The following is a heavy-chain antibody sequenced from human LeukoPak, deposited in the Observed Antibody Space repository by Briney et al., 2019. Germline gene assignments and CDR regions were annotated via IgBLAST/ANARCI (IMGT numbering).Heavy chain of an antibody. CDR2: IKRDGSEE. Sequence: GGSLRLSCAASGFIFSTYWMSWVRQAPGKGLEWVANIKRDGSEEYYVDSVKGRFTISRDNSKNSVYLQMNSLRDDDTGIYYCAKYSGYNLEYWGQGTLVTVSP. D-gene: IGHD5-12*01. CDR3: AKYSGYNLEY. V-gene: IGHV3-7*01. CDR1: GFIFSTYW. J-gene: IGHJ4*02.